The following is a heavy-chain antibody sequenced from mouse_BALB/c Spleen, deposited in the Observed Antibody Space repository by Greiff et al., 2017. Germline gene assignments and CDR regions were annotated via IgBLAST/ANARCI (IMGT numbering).Heavy chain of an antibody. CDR3: ARGEGYGSSYSWFAY. CDR1: GFTFSDYG. J-gene: IGHJ3*01. D-gene: IGHD1-1*01. CDR2: ISNLAYSI. Sequence: EVKVVESGGGLVQPGGSRKLSCAASGFTFSDYGMAWVRQAPGKGPEWVAFISNLAYSIYYADTVTGRFTISRENAKNTLYLEMSSLRSEDTAMYYCARGEGYGSSYSWFAYWGQGTLVTVSA. V-gene: IGHV5-15*02.